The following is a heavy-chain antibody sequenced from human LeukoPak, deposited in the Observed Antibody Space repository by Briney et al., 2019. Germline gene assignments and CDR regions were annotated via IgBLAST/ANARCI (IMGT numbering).Heavy chain of an antibody. J-gene: IGHJ4*02. CDR2: ISSSGSTI. CDR1: GFTFSSYE. CDR3: ARGEVDGYNF. V-gene: IGHV3-48*03. D-gene: IGHD5-24*01. Sequence: GGSLRLSCAASGFTFSSYEMNWVRQAPGKGLGWVSYISSSGSTIYYADSVKGRFTISRDNAKNSLYLQMNSLRAEDTAVYYCARGEVDGYNFGGQGTLVTVSS.